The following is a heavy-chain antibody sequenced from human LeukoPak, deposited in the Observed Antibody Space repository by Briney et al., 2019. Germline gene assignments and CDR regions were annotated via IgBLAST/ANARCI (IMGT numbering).Heavy chain of an antibody. V-gene: IGHV3-74*03. CDR3: VRGYTIGPGGY. CDR1: GFTFSSYV. J-gene: IGHJ4*02. Sequence: GGPLTLSCAASGFTFSSYVMYWLRHARGKGLVWVSHINSGGSSTTYADSVKRRFTISRDNAKNTLHLQMNSLRVGDTAVYDCVRGYTIGPGGYWGQGTLVTVSS. CDR2: INSGGSST. D-gene: IGHD3-16*02.